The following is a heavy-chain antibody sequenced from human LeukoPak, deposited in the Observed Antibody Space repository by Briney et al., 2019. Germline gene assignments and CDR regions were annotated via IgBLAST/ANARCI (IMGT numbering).Heavy chain of an antibody. V-gene: IGHV3-33*01. Sequence: GGSLRLSCAASGFTFSSYGMHWVRQAPGKGLEWVAVIWYDGSNKYYAGSVKGRFTISRDNSKNTLYLQMNSLRAEDTAVYYCARDWAVAGSFDYWGQGTLVTVSS. CDR3: ARDWAVAGSFDY. D-gene: IGHD6-19*01. CDR1: GFTFSSYG. J-gene: IGHJ4*02. CDR2: IWYDGSNK.